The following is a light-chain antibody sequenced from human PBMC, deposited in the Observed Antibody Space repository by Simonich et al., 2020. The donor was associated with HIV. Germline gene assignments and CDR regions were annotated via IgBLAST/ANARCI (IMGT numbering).Light chain of an antibody. Sequence: QSVLTQPPSASGTPGQRVTISCSGSSSNIGGNYVYWYQQFPGTAPKILIYRNNQGPSGVPDRFSGSKSGTSASLAISGLRSEDEADYFCSSYTNSSTWVFGGGTNLTVL. CDR1: SSNIGGNY. V-gene: IGLV1-47*01. J-gene: IGLJ3*02. CDR2: RNN. CDR3: SSYTNSSTWV.